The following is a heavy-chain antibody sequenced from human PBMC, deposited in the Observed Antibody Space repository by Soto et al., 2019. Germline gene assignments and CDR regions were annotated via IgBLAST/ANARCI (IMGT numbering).Heavy chain of an antibody. CDR3: ARVDRGALDY. J-gene: IGHJ4*02. V-gene: IGHV4-59*01. CDR1: GGSISSYY. CDR2: IYYIGST. Sequence: LSLTCTVSGGSISSYYWTWIRQSPGKGLEWIGYIYYIGSTNYQPSLKSRVTISVDMSKNQFYLKLNSVTAADTAVYYCARVDRGALDYWGPGTLVTVSS.